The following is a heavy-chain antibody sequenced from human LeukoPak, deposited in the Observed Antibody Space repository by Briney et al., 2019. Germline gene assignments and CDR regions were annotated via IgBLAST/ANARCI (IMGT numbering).Heavy chain of an antibody. D-gene: IGHD5-18*01. CDR3: AKDTASSWWYFDL. CDR1: GYTFTSYD. V-gene: IGHV1-8*01. J-gene: IGHJ2*01. Sequence: ASVKVSCEASGYTFTSYDINWVRQATGQGLEWMGWMNPNSGNTGYAQKFQGRVTMTRNTSISTAYMELSSLRSEDTAVYYCAKDTASSWWYFDLWGRGTLVTVSS. CDR2: MNPNSGNT.